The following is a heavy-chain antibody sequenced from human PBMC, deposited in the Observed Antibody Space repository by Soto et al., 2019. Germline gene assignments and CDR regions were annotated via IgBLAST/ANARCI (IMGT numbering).Heavy chain of an antibody. D-gene: IGHD3-3*01. J-gene: IGHJ5*02. CDR1: GGTFSSYA. V-gene: IGHV1-69*13. CDR3: ARGGAKVLLRFLEWATPNWFDP. CDR2: IIPIFGTA. Sequence: SVKVSCKXSGGTFSSYAISWVRQAPGQGLEWMGGIIPIFGTANYAQKFQGRVTITADESTSTAYMELSSLRSEDTAVYYCARGGAKVLLRFLEWATPNWFDPWGQGTLVTVSS.